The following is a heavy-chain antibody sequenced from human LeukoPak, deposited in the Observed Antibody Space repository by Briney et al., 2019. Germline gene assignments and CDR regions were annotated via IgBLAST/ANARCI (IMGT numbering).Heavy chain of an antibody. J-gene: IGHJ6*03. V-gene: IGHV1-2*06. CDR1: GYTFTGYF. CDR3: AREVVPAAMEDYYYYMDV. Sequence: ASVRVSCTASGYTFTGYFMHWVRQAPGRGLEWMGRINPNRGVTKYAQKFEGRVTMTRDTSISTGYMELRRLRSDDTAVYYCAREVVPAAMEDYYYYMDVWGKGTTVTVSS. CDR2: INPNRGVT. D-gene: IGHD2-2*01.